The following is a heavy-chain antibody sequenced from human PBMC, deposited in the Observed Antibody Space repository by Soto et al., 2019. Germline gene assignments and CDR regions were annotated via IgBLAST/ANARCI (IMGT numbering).Heavy chain of an antibody. V-gene: IGHV4-31*03. D-gene: IGHD4-17*01. CDR3: ARDHAYGDYEGGFDY. J-gene: IGHJ4*02. CDR2: IYYSGST. CDR1: GGSISSGGYY. Sequence: SETLSLTCTVSGGSISSGGYYWSWIRQHPGKGLEWIGYIYYSGSTYYNPPLKSRVTISVDTSKNQFSLKLSSVTAADTAVYYCARDHAYGDYEGGFDYWGQGTLVTVSS.